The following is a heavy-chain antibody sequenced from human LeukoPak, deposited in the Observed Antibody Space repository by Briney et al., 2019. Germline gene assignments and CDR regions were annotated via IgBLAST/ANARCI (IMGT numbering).Heavy chain of an antibody. Sequence: GGSLRLSCAGSGFTFSSYGMSWVRQAPGKGLEWVSAIRGTGTSTYYADSVKGRFTISRDNSKNTLYLQMNSLRAEDTAVYYCAKGDFNILTGYSYYYYMDVWGKGTTVTISS. J-gene: IGHJ6*03. CDR3: AKGDFNILTGYSYYYYMDV. CDR1: GFTFSSYG. V-gene: IGHV3-23*01. CDR2: IRGTGTST. D-gene: IGHD3-9*01.